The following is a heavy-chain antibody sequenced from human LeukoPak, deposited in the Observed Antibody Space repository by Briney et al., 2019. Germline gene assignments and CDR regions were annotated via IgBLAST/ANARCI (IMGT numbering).Heavy chain of an antibody. CDR1: GFTFSSYS. CDR3: ARGPHNFDY. Sequence: GGSLRLSCAASGFTFSSYSMNWVRQAPGKGLEWVSYISSSSSTIYYADSVRGRFTISRDNSKNTLYLQMNSLRAEDTAVYYCARGPHNFDYWGQGTLVTVSS. V-gene: IGHV3-48*01. D-gene: IGHD5-24*01. J-gene: IGHJ4*02. CDR2: ISSSSSTI.